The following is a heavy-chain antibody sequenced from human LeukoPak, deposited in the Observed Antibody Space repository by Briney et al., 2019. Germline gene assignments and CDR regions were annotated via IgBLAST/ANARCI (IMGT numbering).Heavy chain of an antibody. CDR3: TRPPPTTVTTGHGMDV. V-gene: IGHV3-73*01. CDR2: IRSEANSYAT. J-gene: IGHJ6*02. CDR1: GFTFSGSA. Sequence: GGSLRLSCAASGFTFSGSAMHWVRQASGKGLEWVGRIRSEANSYATAYAASVKGRFTISRDDSKNTAYLQMNSLKTEDTAVYYCTRPPPTTVTTGHGMDVWGQGTTVTVSS. D-gene: IGHD4-17*01.